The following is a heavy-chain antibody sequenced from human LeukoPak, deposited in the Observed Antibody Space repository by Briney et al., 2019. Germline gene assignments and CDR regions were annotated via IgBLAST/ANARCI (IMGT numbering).Heavy chain of an antibody. Sequence: GGSLRLSCAASGFTFSSFWMTWVRQAPGKGLEWVSAFYSGGNTYYAGSVKGRFIISRDSSKNTLYLQMNNLRPGDTAMYFCAKLPSSGWLDYWGQGTLVTVSS. V-gene: IGHV3-53*01. J-gene: IGHJ4*02. D-gene: IGHD6-19*01. CDR2: FYSGGNT. CDR1: GFTFSSFW. CDR3: AKLPSSGWLDY.